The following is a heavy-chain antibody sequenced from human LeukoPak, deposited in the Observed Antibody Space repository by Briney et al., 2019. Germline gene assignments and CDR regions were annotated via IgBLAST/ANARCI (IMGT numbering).Heavy chain of an antibody. CDR1: GFTFSSYA. J-gene: IGHJ6*02. Sequence: GGSLRLSCAASGFTFSSYAMHWVRQAPGKGLEGVPVISYDGSNKYYADSVKGRFTISRDNSKNTLYLQMNSLRAEDTAVYYCAREAGTGDYYYGMDVWGQGTTVTVSS. D-gene: IGHD6-19*01. V-gene: IGHV3-30-3*01. CDR2: ISYDGSNK. CDR3: AREAGTGDYYYGMDV.